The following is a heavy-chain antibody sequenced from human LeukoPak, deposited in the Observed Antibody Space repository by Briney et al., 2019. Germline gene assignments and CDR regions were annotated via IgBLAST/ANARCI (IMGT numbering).Heavy chain of an antibody. D-gene: IGHD3-22*01. J-gene: IGHJ4*02. CDR1: GFTFSSYA. CDR3: AKQQRYYDSSGYYGY. CDR2: ISGSGGST. V-gene: IGHV3-23*01. Sequence: GSLRLSCAASGFTFSSYAMSWVRQAPGKGLEWVSAISGSGGSTYYADSVKGRFTISRDNSKNTLYLQMNSLRAEDTAVYYCAKQQRYYDSSGYYGYWGQGTLVTVSS.